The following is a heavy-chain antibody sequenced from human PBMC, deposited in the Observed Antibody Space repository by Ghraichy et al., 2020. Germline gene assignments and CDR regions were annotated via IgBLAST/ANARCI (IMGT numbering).Heavy chain of an antibody. Sequence: SETLSLTCAVYGGSFSGYYWSWIRQPPGKGLEWIGEITHSGGANYNPSLKSRITLSVDTSKSQFSLKVSSVTAADTAIYYCARRPTAGPSGYYMDVWGKGTTVTVSS. J-gene: IGHJ6*03. CDR2: ITHSGGA. CDR3: ARRPTAGPSGYYMDV. CDR1: GGSFSGYY. V-gene: IGHV4-34*01. D-gene: IGHD6-13*01.